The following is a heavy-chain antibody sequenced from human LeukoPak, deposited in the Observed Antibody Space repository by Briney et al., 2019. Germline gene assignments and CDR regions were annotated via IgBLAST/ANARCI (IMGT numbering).Heavy chain of an antibody. V-gene: IGHV4-59*08. Sequence: SETLSLTCTVSGGSISGYYWSWIRQPPGKGLEWIGLIHYTGTTNYNPSLKSRVTISLDTSENQFSLNLSSVTAADTAVYFCARHYVFVIGGSSFDYWGQGTLVTVSS. J-gene: IGHJ4*02. CDR1: GGSISGYY. CDR2: IHYTGTT. D-gene: IGHD3-16*01. CDR3: ARHYVFVIGGSSFDY.